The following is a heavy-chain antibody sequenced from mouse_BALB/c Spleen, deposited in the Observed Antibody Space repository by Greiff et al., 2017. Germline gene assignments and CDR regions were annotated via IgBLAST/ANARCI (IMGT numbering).Heavy chain of an antibody. CDR2: ISSGSSTI. CDR1: GFTFSSFG. J-gene: IGHJ2*01. V-gene: IGHV5-17*02. Sequence: EVQVVESGGGLVQPGGSRKLSCAASGFTFSSFGMHWVRQAPEKGLEWVAYISSGSSTIYYADTVKGRFTISRDNPNNTLFLQMTSLRSEDTAMYYCARTYCDKYSLDYWGQGTTLTVSS. D-gene: IGHD1-1*01. CDR3: ARTYCDKYSLDY.